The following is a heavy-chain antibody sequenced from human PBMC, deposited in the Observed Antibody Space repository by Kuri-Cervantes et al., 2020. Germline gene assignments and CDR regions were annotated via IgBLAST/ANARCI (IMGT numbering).Heavy chain of an antibody. CDR1: GYTFTGYY. D-gene: IGHD5-18*01. CDR2: INPNSGGT. J-gene: IGHJ6*02. CDR3: AREVDTAMFFNGMDV. Sequence: ASVKVSCKASGYTFTGYYMHWVRQAPGQGLEWMGWINPNSGGTNYAQKFQGRVTMTRDTSISTAYMELSRLRSDDTAGYYCAREVDTAMFFNGMDVWAKGPRSPAP. V-gene: IGHV1-2*02.